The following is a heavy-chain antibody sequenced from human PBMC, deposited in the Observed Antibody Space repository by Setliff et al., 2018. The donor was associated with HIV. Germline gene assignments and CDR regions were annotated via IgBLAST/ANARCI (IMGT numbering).Heavy chain of an antibody. CDR1: GYSISSGYY. J-gene: IGHJ1*01. V-gene: IGHV4-38-2*01. CDR3: ARGESSTWDLAEHFQH. Sequence: SETLSLTCAVSGYSISSGYYWAWIRQPPGKGLEWIGDVHHTGTTYLNPSLKSRITISVDTSKNQFSLKLGFVTAADTAVYHCARGESSTWDLAEHFQHWGHGTLVTVSS. D-gene: IGHD2-2*01. CDR2: VHHTGTT.